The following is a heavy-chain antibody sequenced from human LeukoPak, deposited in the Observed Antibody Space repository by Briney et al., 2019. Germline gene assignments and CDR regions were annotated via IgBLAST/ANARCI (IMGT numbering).Heavy chain of an antibody. V-gene: IGHV1-2*02. CDR3: ARTSGTVTTSSWYFDL. CDR2: INPNSGGT. CDR1: GYTFTGYY. J-gene: IGHJ2*01. D-gene: IGHD4-17*01. Sequence: ASVKVSCKASGYTFTGYYMHWVRQAPGQGLEWMGWINPNSGGTNYARKFQGRVTMTRDTSISTAYMELSRLRSDDTAAYCCARTSGTVTTSSWYFDLWGRGTLVTVSS.